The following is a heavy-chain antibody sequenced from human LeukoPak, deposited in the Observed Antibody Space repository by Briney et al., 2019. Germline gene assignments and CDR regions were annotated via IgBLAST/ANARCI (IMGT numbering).Heavy chain of an antibody. CDR1: GFTFDDYA. J-gene: IGHJ4*02. V-gene: IGHV3-9*01. CDR3: AKDKGSLRYYFDY. Sequence: PGGSLRLPCAASGFTFDDYAMHWVRQAPGKGLEWVSGISWNSGSIGYADSVKGRFTISRDNAKNSLYLQMNSLRAEDTALYYCAKDKGSLRYYFDYWGQGTLVTVSS. D-gene: IGHD2-15*01. CDR2: ISWNSGSI.